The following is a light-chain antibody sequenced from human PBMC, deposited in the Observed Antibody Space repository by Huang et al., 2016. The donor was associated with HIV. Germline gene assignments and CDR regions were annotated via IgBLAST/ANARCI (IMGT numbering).Light chain of an antibody. CDR2: KAS. V-gene: IGKV1-5*03. CDR1: ESISMW. Sequence: DIQMTQSPSTLSASVGDRVTITCRASESISMWLAWHQQKPGKATKVLIYKASRLESGVPSRFSGSGSGTEFTLTISSLQSDDFATYYCQQYKTYSWTFGQGTKVEI. CDR3: QQYKTYSWT. J-gene: IGKJ1*01.